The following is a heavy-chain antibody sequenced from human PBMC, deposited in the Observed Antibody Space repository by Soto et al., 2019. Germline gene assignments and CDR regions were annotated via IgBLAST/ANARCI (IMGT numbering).Heavy chain of an antibody. J-gene: IGHJ5*02. V-gene: IGHV1-69*06. CDR1: GGTFTSYA. Sequence: QVQLVQSGAEVKKPGSSVKVSCKASGGTFTSYAISWVRQAPGQGFEWMGGIIPIFGTRNYAQKFQGRVTIPAEKPRGTPYRGLSSLRYGDTAVYYCARGTPRETVGVMTCDFDPGARGPLVTVSS. CDR3: ARGTPRETVGVMTCDFDP. D-gene: IGHD3-22*01. CDR2: IIPIFGTR.